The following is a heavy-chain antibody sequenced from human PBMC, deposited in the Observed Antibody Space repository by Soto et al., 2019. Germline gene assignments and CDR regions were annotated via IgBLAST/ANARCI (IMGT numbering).Heavy chain of an antibody. CDR1: GCTFSSYT. CDR2: IIPILGIA. Sequence: SVKVSCKASGCTFSSYTISWVRQAPGQGLEWMGRIIPILGIANYAQKFQGRVTITADKSTSTAYMELSSLRSEDTAVYYCARGSYDYIPLLCYWGQGTLVTVS. J-gene: IGHJ4*02. V-gene: IGHV1-69*02. D-gene: IGHD3-16*01. CDR3: ARGSYDYIPLLCY.